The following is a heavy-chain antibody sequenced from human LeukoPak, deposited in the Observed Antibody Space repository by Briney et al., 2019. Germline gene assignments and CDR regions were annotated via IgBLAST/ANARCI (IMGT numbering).Heavy chain of an antibody. D-gene: IGHD3-22*01. CDR3: ARDYYDSSGGYGMDV. CDR2: ISYDGSNK. Sequence: GRSLRLSCAASGFTFSSYAMHWVRQAPGKGLEWVAIISYDGSNKYYADSVKGRFTISRDNSKNTLYLQMNSLRAEDTAVYYCARDYYDSSGGYGMDVWGQGTTVTVSS. CDR1: GFTFSSYA. J-gene: IGHJ6*02. V-gene: IGHV3-30-3*01.